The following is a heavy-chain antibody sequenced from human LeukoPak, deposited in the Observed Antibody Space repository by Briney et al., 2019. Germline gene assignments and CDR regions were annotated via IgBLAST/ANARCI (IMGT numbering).Heavy chain of an antibody. D-gene: IGHD3-22*01. V-gene: IGHV4-39*02. CDR3: GSYDSSGTPNYFDS. J-gene: IGHJ4*02. CDR1: GGSISSSRYY. Sequence: SETLSLTCTVAGGSISSSRYYWGWIRQPPGKGLEWIGSIYYSGSSYYNPSLKSRVTISVDTSKKHFSLKLSSVTAADTAVYYCGSYDSSGTPNYFDSWGQGTLVTVSS. CDR2: IYYSGSS.